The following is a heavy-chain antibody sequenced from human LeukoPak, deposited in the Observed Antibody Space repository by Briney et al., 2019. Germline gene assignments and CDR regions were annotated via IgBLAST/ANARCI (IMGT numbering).Heavy chain of an antibody. D-gene: IGHD2-15*01. J-gene: IGHJ3*02. CDR2: IFSGGGT. CDR1: GLTLSSNY. CDR3: ARLGFCSGGTCYADAFDI. V-gene: IGHV3-66*04. Sequence: GGSLRLSCAASGLTLSSNYMSWVRQAPGKGLEWVSVIFSGGGTDYADSVKGRFTISRDNAKNTLYLQMNSLRAEDTAVYYCARLGFCSGGTCYADAFDIWGQGTMVTVSS.